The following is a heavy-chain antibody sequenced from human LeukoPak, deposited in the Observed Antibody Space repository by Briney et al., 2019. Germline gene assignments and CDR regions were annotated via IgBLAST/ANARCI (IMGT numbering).Heavy chain of an antibody. D-gene: IGHD3-10*01. J-gene: IGHJ6*03. CDR2: ISGSGGST. CDR3: AKGGRVGGGITMIRGVRNFYYYMDV. CDR1: GFTFSSYT. V-gene: IGHV3-23*01. Sequence: PGGSLRLSCAASGFTFSSYTMSWVRQAPGKGLDWVSGISGSGGSTYYADSVKGRFTISRDNSKNTLYLQMNSLRAEDTAVYYCAKGGRVGGGITMIRGVRNFYYYMDVWGKGTTVIISS.